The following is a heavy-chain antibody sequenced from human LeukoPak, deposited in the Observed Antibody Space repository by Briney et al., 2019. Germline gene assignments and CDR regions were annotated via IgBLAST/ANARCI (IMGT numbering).Heavy chain of an antibody. V-gene: IGHV3-11*06. CDR1: GFTFSDYY. Sequence: GGSLRLSCAASGFTFSDYYMSWIRQAPGKGLEWLSYISSGSSYTNYADSVKGRFTISRDNAKNSLYLEMNSLSSEDTAVYYCARDLVRGTSDYWGQGTLVTVSS. D-gene: IGHD3-10*01. J-gene: IGHJ4*02. CDR2: ISSGSSYT. CDR3: ARDLVRGTSDY.